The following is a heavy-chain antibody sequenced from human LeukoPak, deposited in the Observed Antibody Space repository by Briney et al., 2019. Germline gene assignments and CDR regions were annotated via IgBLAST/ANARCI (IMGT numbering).Heavy chain of an antibody. J-gene: IGHJ4*02. CDR1: GFTFSDYY. CDR2: ISSSSSYT. CDR3: AKDGLLWFGELLYPDY. V-gene: IGHV3-11*05. D-gene: IGHD3-10*01. Sequence: SGGSLRLSCAASGFTFSDYYMSWIRQAPGKGLEWVSYISSSSSYTNYADSVKGRFTISRDNAKNSLYLQMNSLRAEDTAVYYCAKDGLLWFGELLYPDYWGQGTLVTVSS.